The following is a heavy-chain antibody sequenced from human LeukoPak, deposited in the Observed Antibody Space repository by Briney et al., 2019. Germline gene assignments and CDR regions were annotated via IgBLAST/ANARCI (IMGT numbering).Heavy chain of an antibody. V-gene: IGHV3-23*01. Sequence: PGGSLRLSCAASGFIFSNYGMSWVRQAPGRGLEWGSGISTSGGRTYYADSVKGRFTMSRDNSKNTLYLQMNSLRAEDTAIYYCAKDRDGGSTTTAKGFDYWAQGTLVTVSS. CDR2: ISTSGGRT. CDR3: AKDRDGGSTTTAKGFDY. J-gene: IGHJ4*02. CDR1: GFIFSNYG. D-gene: IGHD2/OR15-2a*01.